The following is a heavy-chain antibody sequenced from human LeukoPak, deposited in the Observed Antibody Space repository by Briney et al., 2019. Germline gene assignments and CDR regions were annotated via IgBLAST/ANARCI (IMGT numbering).Heavy chain of an antibody. V-gene: IGHV3-23*01. CDR2: ISGSGGST. CDR1: GFTFSSYA. J-gene: IGHJ6*03. D-gene: IGHD3-10*01. Sequence: KPGGSLRLSCAASGFTFSSYAMSWVRQAPGKGLEWVSAISGSGGSTYYADSVKGRFTISRDNSKDTLYLQMNSLRAEDTAVYYCARGRNTMVRGAIGAETRYYYSYYMDVWGKGTTVTVSS. CDR3: ARGRNTMVRGAIGAETRYYYSYYMDV.